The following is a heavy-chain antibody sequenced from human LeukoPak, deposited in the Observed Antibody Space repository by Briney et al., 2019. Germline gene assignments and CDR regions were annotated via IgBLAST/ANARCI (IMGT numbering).Heavy chain of an antibody. Sequence: GRSLSLSCAASGITLSSSGMHWVRQAPGKGLEWVALLWFDGNNKYYADSVKGRFTISRDDSKNTLYLQMNSLRVEDTAVYYCAGGSGWLSYYRGQGTLVTVSS. CDR2: LWFDGNNK. D-gene: IGHD3-10*01. CDR1: GITLSSSG. V-gene: IGHV3-33*01. J-gene: IGHJ4*02. CDR3: AGGSGWLSYY.